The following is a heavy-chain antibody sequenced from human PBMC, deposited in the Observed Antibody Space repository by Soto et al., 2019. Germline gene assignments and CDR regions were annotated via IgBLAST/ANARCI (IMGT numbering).Heavy chain of an antibody. CDR1: GFTFSGSA. CDR3: TRPYQNVVPAATFYYYYMDV. V-gene: IGHV3-73*01. CDR2: IRSKANSYAT. J-gene: IGHJ6*03. D-gene: IGHD2-2*01. Sequence: GGSLRLSCAASGFTFSGSAMHWVRQASGKGLEWVGRIRSKANSYATAYAASVKGRFTISRDDSKNTAYLQMNSLKTEDTAVYYCTRPYQNVVPAATFYYYYMDVWGKGTTVTVSS.